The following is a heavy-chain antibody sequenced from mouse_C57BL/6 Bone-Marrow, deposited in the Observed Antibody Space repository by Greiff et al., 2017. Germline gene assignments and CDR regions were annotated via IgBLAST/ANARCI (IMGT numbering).Heavy chain of an antibody. J-gene: IGHJ4*01. CDR3: TTEAMDY. V-gene: IGHV14-4*01. CDR1: GFNIKDDY. Sequence: EVQLQESGAELVRPGASVKLSCTASGFNIKDDYMHWVKQRPEQGLEWIGWIDPENGDTEYASKFQGKATITADTSSNTAYLQLSSLTSEDTAVDYCTTEAMDYGGQGASVTVSS. CDR2: IDPENGDT.